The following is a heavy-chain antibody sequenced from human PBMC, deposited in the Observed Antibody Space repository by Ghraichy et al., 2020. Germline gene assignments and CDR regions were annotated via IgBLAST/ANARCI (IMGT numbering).Heavy chain of an antibody. CDR2: ISSSGTTI. CDR3: VRELQHIRDP. V-gene: IGHV3-48*03. D-gene: IGHD1-1*01. CDR1: GFTFSSYE. Sequence: GGSLRLSCAASGFTFSSYEMNWVRQAPGRGLEWLSYISSSGTTIYYADSVKGRFTISRDNAKKSLYLQMNSLRAEDTAVYYCVRELQHIRDPWGQEALGTVSS. J-gene: IGHJ5*02.